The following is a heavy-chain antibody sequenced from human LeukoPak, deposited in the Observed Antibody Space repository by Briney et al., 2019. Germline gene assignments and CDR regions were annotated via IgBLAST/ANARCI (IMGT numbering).Heavy chain of an antibody. CDR1: GGSISSSSYY. D-gene: IGHD3-16*02. Sequence: SETLSLTCTVSGGSISSSSYYWGWIRQPPGKGLEWIGNIYYSGSTYYNPSLESRVTVSLDTSKNQFSLKLSSVTAADTAVYYCARDENGYVWGSFRAWGQGTLVTVSS. CDR2: IYYSGST. J-gene: IGHJ5*02. V-gene: IGHV4-39*07. CDR3: ARDENGYVWGSFRA.